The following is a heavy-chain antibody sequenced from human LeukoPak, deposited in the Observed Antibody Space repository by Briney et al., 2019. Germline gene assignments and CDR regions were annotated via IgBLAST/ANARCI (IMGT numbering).Heavy chain of an antibody. CDR2: ISSSGSTI. Sequence: PGGSLRLSGAASGFTFSDYYMSWIRQAPGKGLEWVSYISSSGSTIYYADSVKGRFTISRDNAKNSLYLQMNSLRAEDTAVYYCARDSHSYDFWSGYYYWGQGTLVTVSS. J-gene: IGHJ4*02. CDR1: GFTFSDYY. D-gene: IGHD3-3*01. CDR3: ARDSHSYDFWSGYYY. V-gene: IGHV3-11*04.